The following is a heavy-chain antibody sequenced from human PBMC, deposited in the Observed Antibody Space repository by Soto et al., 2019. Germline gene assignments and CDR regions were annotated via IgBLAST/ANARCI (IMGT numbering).Heavy chain of an antibody. CDR1: GYTFSTYN. Sequence: ASVKVSCKASGYTFSTYNIHWVRQAPGQRLEWMGVINPSGGSTRYAQKLQGRVTMTSDTFTSTVYMELSSLRSEDTAVYYCARVPLYCGGDCYHFDNWGQGTPVTVSS. D-gene: IGHD2-21*02. CDR2: INPSGGST. CDR3: ARVPLYCGGDCYHFDN. V-gene: IGHV1-46*01. J-gene: IGHJ4*02.